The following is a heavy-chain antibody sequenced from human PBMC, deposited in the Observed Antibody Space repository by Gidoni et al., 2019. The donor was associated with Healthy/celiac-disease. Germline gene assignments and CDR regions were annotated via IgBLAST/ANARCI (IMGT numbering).Heavy chain of an antibody. CDR2: SYYSGST. V-gene: IGHV4-30-4*07. CDR3: ARVVGYYYMDV. CDR1: GCSSSSGGYS. Sequence: QVQLQESGPALVKPSQTLSLTCAVSGCSSSSGGYSWSWIRQPPGKGLEWIGYSYYSGSTYYNPSLKSRVTISVDTSKNQFSLKLSSVTAADTAVYYCARVVGYYYMDVWGKGTTVTVSS. D-gene: IGHD1-26*01. J-gene: IGHJ6*03.